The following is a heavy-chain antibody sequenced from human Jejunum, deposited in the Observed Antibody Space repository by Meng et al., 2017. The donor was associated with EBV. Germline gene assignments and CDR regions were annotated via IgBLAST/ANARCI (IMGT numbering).Heavy chain of an antibody. D-gene: IGHD6-13*01. V-gene: IGHV1-8*02. CDR1: GYNFTSYV. Sequence: QSGVEMQKLGHSLQECCRASGYNFTSYVINWVRQATGQVPGWMGWMSPNSGNTGYAQKFQGRVTMTRDTYVSTAYMELSSLRSEDTAVYYCARGVAAGFDYWGQGTLVTVSS. CDR3: ARGVAAGFDY. CDR2: MSPNSGNT. J-gene: IGHJ4*02.